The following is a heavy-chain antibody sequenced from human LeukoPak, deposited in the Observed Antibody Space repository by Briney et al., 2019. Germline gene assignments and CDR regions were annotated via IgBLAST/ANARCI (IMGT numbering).Heavy chain of an antibody. CDR1: GGPMSSYF. V-gene: IGHV4-59*01. Sequence: SETLSLTCTVSGGPMSSYFWSWIRQPPGKGLEWIGYIYYSGSTNYNPSLKSRVTISVDTSKKQFSLKLSSVTAADTAVYYCARDKVDSGSSWDYFDYWGQGTLVTVSS. CDR2: IYYSGST. J-gene: IGHJ4*02. CDR3: ARDKVDSGSSWDYFDY. D-gene: IGHD1-26*01.